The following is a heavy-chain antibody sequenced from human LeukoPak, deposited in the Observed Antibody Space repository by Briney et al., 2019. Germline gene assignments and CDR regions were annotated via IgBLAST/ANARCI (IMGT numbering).Heavy chain of an antibody. Sequence: GGSLRLSCAASGFTFSSYWMSWARQAPGKGLEWVANIKQDGSEKYYVDSVKGRFTISRDNAKNSLYLQMNSLRAEDTAVYYCAREGIAAAGDNWFDPWGRGTLVTVSS. V-gene: IGHV3-7*01. CDR2: IKQDGSEK. CDR1: GFTFSSYW. J-gene: IGHJ5*02. CDR3: AREGIAAAGDNWFDP. D-gene: IGHD6-13*01.